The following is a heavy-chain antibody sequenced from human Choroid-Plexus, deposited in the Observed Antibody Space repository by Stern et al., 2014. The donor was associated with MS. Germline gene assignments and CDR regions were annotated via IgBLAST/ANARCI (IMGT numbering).Heavy chain of an antibody. V-gene: IGHV1-69*01. CDR1: GGTISNYI. Sequence: QLVQSGAEVKKPGSSVKVSCKASGGTISNYIIGWVRQAPGQGLEWMGGIIPMFGIANYAEKFQDRATITADESTSTAYMDLSSLRSEDTAVYYCARATSDYIWGTYRFLDSWGQGTLVIVSS. CDR2: IIPMFGIA. J-gene: IGHJ4*02. CDR3: ARATSDYIWGTYRFLDS. D-gene: IGHD3-16*02.